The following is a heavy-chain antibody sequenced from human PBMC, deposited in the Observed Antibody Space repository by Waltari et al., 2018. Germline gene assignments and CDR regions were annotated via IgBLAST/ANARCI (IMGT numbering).Heavy chain of an antibody. CDR2: IYHSGST. CDR3: ARNCSGGSCYGGVAFDI. CDR1: GYSISSGYY. V-gene: IGHV4-38-2*02. J-gene: IGHJ3*02. Sequence: QVQLQESGPGLVKPSETLSLTCTVSGYSISSGYYWGWIRQPPGKGLEWIGSIYHSGSTYYNPSLKSRVTISVDTSKNQFSLKLSSVTAADTAVYYCARNCSGGSCYGGVAFDIWGQGTMVTVSS. D-gene: IGHD2-15*01.